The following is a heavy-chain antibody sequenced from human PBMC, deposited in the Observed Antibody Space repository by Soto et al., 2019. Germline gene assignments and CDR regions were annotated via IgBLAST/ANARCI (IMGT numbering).Heavy chain of an antibody. CDR2: IYHSGST. CDR1: GGSISSSNW. D-gene: IGHD2-2*01. V-gene: IGHV4-4*02. CDR3: ARFQYCSSTSCLDY. J-gene: IGHJ4*02. Sequence: SETLSLTCAVSGGSISSSNWWSWVRQPPGKGLEWIGEIYHSGSTNYNPSLKSRVTISVDKSKNQFSLKLSSVTAADTAVYYCARFQYCSSTSCLDYWGQGTLATVYS.